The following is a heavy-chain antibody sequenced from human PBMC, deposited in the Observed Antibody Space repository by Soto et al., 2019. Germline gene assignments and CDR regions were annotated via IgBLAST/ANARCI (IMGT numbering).Heavy chain of an antibody. CDR3: ARAIGDGGLFDP. CDR1: GGSISSGGYS. V-gene: IGHV4-30-2*01. D-gene: IGHD4-17*01. Sequence: PSETLSLTCAVSGGSISSGGYSWSWIRQPPGKGLEWIGYIYHSGSTYYNPSLKSRVTISVDRSKNQFSLKLSSVTAADTAVYYCARAIGDGGLFDPWGQGTTVTVSS. CDR2: IYHSGST. J-gene: IGHJ6*02.